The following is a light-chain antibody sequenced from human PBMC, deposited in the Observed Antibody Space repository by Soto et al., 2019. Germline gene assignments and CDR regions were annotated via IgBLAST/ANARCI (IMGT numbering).Light chain of an antibody. CDR1: QSLEYSDGDTH. CDR3: MQGTHWPLT. Sequence: DVVLTQSPLSLPVTLGQPASISCRSSQSLEYSDGDTHLNWFHQRPGQSPRRLIYKVSNRDSGVPDRVSGSGSGTDFTLRISRVEAEDVGVYYCMQGTHWPLTFGGGTKVEI. J-gene: IGKJ4*01. CDR2: KVS. V-gene: IGKV2-30*01.